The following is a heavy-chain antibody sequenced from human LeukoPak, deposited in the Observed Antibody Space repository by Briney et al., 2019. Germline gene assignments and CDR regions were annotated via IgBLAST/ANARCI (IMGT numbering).Heavy chain of an antibody. Sequence: PGGYLRLCRAASGVTFSGLAMRGRRHAPEKGLEWCSTVTGSAASTYYAESVKGRFTISRDNSKNTLYLQMNSLRAEDTAVYYCAKDTPLIGYASGWSRNFFDYWAREPWSPSPQ. J-gene: IGHJ4*02. D-gene: IGHD6-19*01. V-gene: IGHV3-23*01. CDR2: VTGSAAST. CDR1: GVTFSGLA. CDR3: AKDTPLIGYASGWSRNFFDY.